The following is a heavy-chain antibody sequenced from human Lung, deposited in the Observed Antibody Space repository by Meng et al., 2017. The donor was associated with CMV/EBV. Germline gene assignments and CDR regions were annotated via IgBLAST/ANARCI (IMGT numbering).Heavy chain of an antibody. CDR2: IIPIFGTA. V-gene: IGHV1-69*05. CDR1: GGTFSSYA. Sequence: SXXVSXKASGGTFSSYAISWVRQAPGQGLEWMGGIIPIFGTANYAQKFQGRVTITTDESTSTAYMELSSLRSEDTAVYYCARGPGIAVAGLFDYWCQGTLVTVSS. J-gene: IGHJ4*02. D-gene: IGHD6-19*01. CDR3: ARGPGIAVAGLFDY.